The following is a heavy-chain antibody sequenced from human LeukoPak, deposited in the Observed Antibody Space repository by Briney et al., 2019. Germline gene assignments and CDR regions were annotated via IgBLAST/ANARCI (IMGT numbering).Heavy chain of an antibody. CDR1: GFTFTNSW. D-gene: IGHD3-16*01. J-gene: IGHJ4*02. V-gene: IGHV3-53*01. Sequence: GGSLRLSCAASGFTFTNSWMAWARQAPGKGLEWVSVIYSSGSTSYADSVKGRFTISRDNSKNTLYLQMNSLRAEDTAVYYCARGGGGAWDFFFDYWGQGALVTVSS. CDR3: ARGGGGAWDFFFDY. CDR2: IYSSGST.